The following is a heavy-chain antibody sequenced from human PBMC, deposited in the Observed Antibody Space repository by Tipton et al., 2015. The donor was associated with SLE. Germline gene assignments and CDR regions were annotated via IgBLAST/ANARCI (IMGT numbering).Heavy chain of an antibody. CDR1: GFTFSNYW. CDR3: ARGRDYGANLDY. J-gene: IGHJ4*02. CDR2: IKQDGSEL. Sequence: GSLRLSCAASGFTFSNYWMNWVRQAPGKGLEWVANIKQDGSELYFVDSVKGRFTISRDNAKNSLYLEMSRLRAEDTATYYCARGRDYGANLDYWGQGTLVTVSS. V-gene: IGHV3-7*01. D-gene: IGHD4/OR15-4a*01.